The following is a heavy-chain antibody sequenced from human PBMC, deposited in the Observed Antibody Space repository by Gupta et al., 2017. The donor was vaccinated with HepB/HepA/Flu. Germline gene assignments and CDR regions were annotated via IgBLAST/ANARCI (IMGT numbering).Heavy chain of an antibody. CDR1: GFPFHDYD. D-gene: IGHD6-6*01. CDR2: ISGGGGST. V-gene: IGHV3-43*02. Sequence: VQLVESGGGVVQPGGSLTLSCAASGFPFHDYDMYWVRQAPGKGLEWVSFISGGGGSTYYADSVKGRFTISRDNSINSLHLQMNSLRTEDTAVYYCARVEYRSSSAPCDVWGQGTLVTVSS. J-gene: IGHJ4*02. CDR3: ARVEYRSSSAPCDV.